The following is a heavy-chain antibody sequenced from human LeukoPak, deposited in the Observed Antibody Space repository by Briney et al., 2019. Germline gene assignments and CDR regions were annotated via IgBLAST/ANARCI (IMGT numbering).Heavy chain of an antibody. CDR1: GYTFGDNG. CDR3: ARDPRSFRGRYFDY. D-gene: IGHD3-16*01. CDR2: INWNGYST. V-gene: IGHV3-20*04. J-gene: IGHJ4*02. Sequence: PGVSLRLSCAVSGYTFGDNGMSWVRQSPGKGLEWISDINWNGYSTDYADSVKGRFTISRDDARNSLYLQMNSLKTEDTALYYCARDPRSFRGRYFDYWGQGTLVTVSS.